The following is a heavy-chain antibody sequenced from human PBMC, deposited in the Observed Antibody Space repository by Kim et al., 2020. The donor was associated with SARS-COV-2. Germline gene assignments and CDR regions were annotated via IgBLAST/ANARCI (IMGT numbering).Heavy chain of an antibody. CDR3: ARGISYYYGSGSYPPRRHYGMDV. D-gene: IGHD3-10*01. V-gene: IGHV4-34*01. J-gene: IGHJ6*02. CDR2: INHSGST. CDR1: GGSFSGYY. Sequence: SETLSLTCAVYGGSFSGYYWSWIRQPPGKGLEWIGEINHSGSTNYNPSLKSRVTISVDTSKNQFSLKLSSVTAADTAVYYCARGISYYYGSGSYPPRRHYGMDVWGQGTTVTVSS.